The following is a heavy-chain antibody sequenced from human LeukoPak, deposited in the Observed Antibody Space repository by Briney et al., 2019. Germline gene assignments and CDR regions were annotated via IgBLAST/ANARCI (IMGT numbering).Heavy chain of an antibody. CDR2: IKQDGSEK. CDR1: GFTFSSYW. J-gene: IGHJ4*02. Sequence: NPGGSLRLSCAASGFTFSSYWMSWVRQAPGKGLEWVANIKQDGSEKYYVDSVKGRFTISRDNAKNSLYLQMNSLRAEDTAVYFCARVEFGEYSNYFDYWGRGTLVTVSA. V-gene: IGHV3-7*01. D-gene: IGHD3-10*01. CDR3: ARVEFGEYSNYFDY.